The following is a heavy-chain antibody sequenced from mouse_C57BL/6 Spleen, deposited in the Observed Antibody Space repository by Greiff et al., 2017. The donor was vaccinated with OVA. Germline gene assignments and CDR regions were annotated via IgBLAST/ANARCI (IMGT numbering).Heavy chain of an antibody. CDR1: GYSITSGYY. V-gene: IGHV3-6*01. CDR2: ISYDGSN. J-gene: IGHJ1*03. CDR3: ARGYYWYFDV. Sequence: EVKVEESGPGLVKPSQSLSLTCSVTGYSITSGYYWNWIRQFPGNKLEWMGYISYDGSNNYNPSLKNRISITRDTSKDQFFLKLNSVTTEDTATYYCARGYYWYFDVWGTGTTVTVSS.